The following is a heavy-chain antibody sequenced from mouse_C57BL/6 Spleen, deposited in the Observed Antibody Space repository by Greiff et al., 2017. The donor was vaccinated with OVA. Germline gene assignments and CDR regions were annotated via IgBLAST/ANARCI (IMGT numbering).Heavy chain of an antibody. CDR3: VLYYYGSSYYFDY. J-gene: IGHJ2*01. D-gene: IGHD1-1*01. CDR1: GYTFTSYG. V-gene: IGHV1-81*01. CDR2: IYPRSGNT. Sequence: VQLQESGAELARPGASVKLSCKASGYTFTSYGISWVKQRTGQGLEWIGEIYPRSGNTYYNEKFKGKATLTADKSSSTAYMELRSLTSEDSAVYFCVLYYYGSSYYFDYWGQGTTLTVSS.